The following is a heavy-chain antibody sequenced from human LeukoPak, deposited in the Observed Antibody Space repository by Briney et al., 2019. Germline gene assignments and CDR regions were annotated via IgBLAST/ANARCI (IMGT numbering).Heavy chain of an antibody. CDR3: ASVAATVTSYDY. J-gene: IGHJ4*02. Sequence: AASVKVSCKASGDTFTSYYMHWVRQAPGQGLEWMGIINPSGGSTSYAQKFQGRVTMTRDTSTSTVYMELSSLRSEDTAVYYCASVAATVTSYDYWGQGTLVTVSS. CDR2: INPSGGST. V-gene: IGHV1-46*01. CDR1: GDTFTSYY. D-gene: IGHD4-11*01.